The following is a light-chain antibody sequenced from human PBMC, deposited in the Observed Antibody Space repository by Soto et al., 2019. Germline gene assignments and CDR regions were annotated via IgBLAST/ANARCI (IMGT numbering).Light chain of an antibody. V-gene: IGLV3-1*01. Sequence: SYELTQPPSVSVSPGQTASITCSGDNLGDKYACWYQQKPGQSPVLVIYQDNKRPSGIPERFSGSNSGNTATLTISGTQGMDEADYYCQAWDSSTAGVFGTGT. J-gene: IGLJ1*01. CDR3: QAWDSSTAGV. CDR1: NLGDKY. CDR2: QDN.